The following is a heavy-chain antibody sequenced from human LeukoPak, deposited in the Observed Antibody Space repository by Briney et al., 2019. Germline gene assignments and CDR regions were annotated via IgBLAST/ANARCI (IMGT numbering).Heavy chain of an antibody. Sequence: PSETLSLTCTVSGGSISSYYWSWIRQPPGKGLEWIGYIYYSGSTNYNPSLKSRVTISVDTSKNQFSLKLSSVTAADTAVYYCARLGPRVRVVGEAQGASDIWGQGTMVTVSS. V-gene: IGHV4-59*08. CDR2: IYYSGST. CDR3: ARLGPRVRVVGEAQGASDI. D-gene: IGHD3-10*02. J-gene: IGHJ3*02. CDR1: GGSISSYY.